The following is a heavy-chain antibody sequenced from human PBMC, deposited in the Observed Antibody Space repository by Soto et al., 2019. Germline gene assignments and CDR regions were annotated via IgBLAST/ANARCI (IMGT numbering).Heavy chain of an antibody. J-gene: IGHJ3*02. CDR3: ATPEMGPVPVYDAFDI. Sequence: QVQLVQSGAEVKKPGASVKVSCKVSGYTLTELSMHWVRQAPGKGLEWMGGFDPEDGETIYAQKFQGRVTMTEETSTDTAYMELSSLRSEDTAVYYCATPEMGPVPVYDAFDIWGQGTMVTVSS. CDR2: FDPEDGET. CDR1: GYTLTELS. V-gene: IGHV1-24*01. D-gene: IGHD3-16*01.